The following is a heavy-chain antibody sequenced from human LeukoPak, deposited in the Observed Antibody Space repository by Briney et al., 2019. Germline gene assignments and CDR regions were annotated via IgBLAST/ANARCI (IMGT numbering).Heavy chain of an antibody. Sequence: PGGSLRLSCAASGFTFSSYSMNWVRQAPGKGLEWVSSISSSSSYIYYADSVKGRFTISRDNAKNSLYLQMNSLRAEDTAVYYCARDGLGAWFGELPPHMDVWGKGTTVTISS. J-gene: IGHJ6*03. CDR3: ARDGLGAWFGELPPHMDV. CDR2: ISSSSSYI. V-gene: IGHV3-21*01. D-gene: IGHD3-10*01. CDR1: GFTFSSYS.